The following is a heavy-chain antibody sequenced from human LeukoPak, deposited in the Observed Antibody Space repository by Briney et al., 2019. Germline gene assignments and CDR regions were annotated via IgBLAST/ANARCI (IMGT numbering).Heavy chain of an antibody. CDR2: IWYDGSNK. J-gene: IGHJ5*02. CDR1: GFTFSSYG. CDR3: AREVCGYYDSSGDCWFDP. D-gene: IGHD3-22*01. Sequence: TGGSLTLSCAASGFTFSSYGMHWVRQAPGKGLEWVAVIWYDGSNKYYADSVKGRFTISRDNSKNTLYLQMNSLRAEDTAVYYCAREVCGYYDSSGDCWFDPWGQGTLVTVSS. V-gene: IGHV3-33*01.